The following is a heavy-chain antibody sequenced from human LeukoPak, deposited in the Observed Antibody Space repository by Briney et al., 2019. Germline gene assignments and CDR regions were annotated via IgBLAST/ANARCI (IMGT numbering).Heavy chain of an antibody. V-gene: IGHV3-72*01. Sequence: GGSLRLSCAASGFKFSDYYIDWVRQAPGKGLEWVGRSRNKASSYTTEYAASVEGRFTISRDVSESSLYLQMNSLRTEDTAVYYCGRTAINATNGMDVWGQGTTVTASS. CDR1: GFKFSDYY. CDR3: GRTAINATNGMDV. CDR2: SRNKASSYTT. D-gene: IGHD2-21*02. J-gene: IGHJ6*02.